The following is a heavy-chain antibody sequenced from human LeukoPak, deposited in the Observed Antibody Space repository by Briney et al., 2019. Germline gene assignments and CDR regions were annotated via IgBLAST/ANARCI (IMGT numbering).Heavy chain of an antibody. CDR2: ISAYNGNT. CDR3: ARDLFQEWELAADDAFDI. Sequence: VASVKVSCKASGYTFTSYGISWVRQAPGQGLEWMGWISAYNGNTNYAQKLQGRVTMTTDTSTSTAYMELRSLRSDDTAVYYCARDLFQEWELAADDAFDIWGQGTMVTVSS. V-gene: IGHV1-18*01. CDR1: GYTFTSYG. J-gene: IGHJ3*02. D-gene: IGHD1-26*01.